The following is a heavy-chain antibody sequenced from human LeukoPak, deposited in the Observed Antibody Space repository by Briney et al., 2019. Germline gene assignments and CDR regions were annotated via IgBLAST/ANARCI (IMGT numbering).Heavy chain of an antibody. CDR3: ARGFAYGDTGSFDY. Sequence: PSETLSLTCTVSGGSISSYYWSWIRQPPGKGLEWIGYIYYSGSTTYNPSLKSRVTISVDTSKNQFSLKLSSVTAADTAVYYCARGFAYGDTGSFDYWGQGTLVTGSS. J-gene: IGHJ4*02. CDR2: IYYSGST. CDR1: GGSISSYY. V-gene: IGHV4-59*01. D-gene: IGHD4-17*01.